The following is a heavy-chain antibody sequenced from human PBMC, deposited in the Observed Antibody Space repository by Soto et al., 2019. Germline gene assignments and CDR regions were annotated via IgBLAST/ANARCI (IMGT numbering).Heavy chain of an antibody. Sequence: SETLSLTCTVSGGSISSYYWSWIRRPPGKGLEWIGYIYYSGSTNYNPSLKSRVTISVDTSKNQFSLKLSSVTAADTAVYYCARVTVVTPDDIWFDPWGQGTLVTVSS. D-gene: IGHD2-21*02. V-gene: IGHV4-59*01. CDR2: IYYSGST. CDR1: GGSISSYY. J-gene: IGHJ5*02. CDR3: ARVTVVTPDDIWFDP.